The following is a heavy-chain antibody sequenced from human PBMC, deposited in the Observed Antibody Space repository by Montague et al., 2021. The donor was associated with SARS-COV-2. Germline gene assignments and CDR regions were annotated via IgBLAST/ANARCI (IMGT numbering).Heavy chain of an antibody. D-gene: IGHD3-10*01. J-gene: IGHJ6*02. CDR2: IYHSGST. Sequence: SETLSLTCAVSGGSISSSNWCSWVRQPPGKGLEWIGEIYHSGSTNYNPSLKSRVTISVDKSKNLFSLKLSSVTAADTAVYYCARVHPLWFGELLLDYYYYYGMDVWGQGTTVTVSS. V-gene: IGHV4-4*02. CDR3: ARVHPLWFGELLLDYYYYYGMDV. CDR1: GGSISSSNW.